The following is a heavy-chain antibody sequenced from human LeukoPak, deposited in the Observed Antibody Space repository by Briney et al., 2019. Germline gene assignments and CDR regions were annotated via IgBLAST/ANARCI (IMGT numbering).Heavy chain of an antibody. Sequence: PGGSLRLSCAASGFTFSSYSMNWVRQAPGKGLEWVSYISSSSSTIYYADSVKGRFAISRDNAENSLYLQMNSLRAEDTAVYYCARGYYDILTSHFWFDPWGQGTLVTVSS. J-gene: IGHJ5*02. CDR2: ISSSSSTI. CDR3: ARGYYDILTSHFWFDP. CDR1: GFTFSSYS. V-gene: IGHV3-48*04. D-gene: IGHD3-9*01.